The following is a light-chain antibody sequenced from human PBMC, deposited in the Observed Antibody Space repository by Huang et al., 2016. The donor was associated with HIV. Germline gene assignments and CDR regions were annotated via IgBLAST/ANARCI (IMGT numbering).Light chain of an antibody. V-gene: IGKV1-12*01. CDR1: QGISRW. J-gene: IGKJ4*01. CDR3: QQTNGFPLT. CDR2: DTS. Sequence: IQMTQSPSTVSASVGDRVTITCRASQGISRWLAWYQQKPGTAPKLLIYDTSTTQRGGPARCSGSGSGTDFTLTISGLQPEDFANYYCQQTNGFPLTFGGGTKVEV.